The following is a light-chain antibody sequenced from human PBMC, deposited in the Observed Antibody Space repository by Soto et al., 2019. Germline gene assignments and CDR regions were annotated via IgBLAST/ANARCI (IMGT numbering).Light chain of an antibody. Sequence: EIVLTQSPGTLSLSPGERATLSCRASQSVSSRYLAWYQQKPGQAPRLLMYGASSRATGIPDRFSGSGSGTDTTLTISRLEPEDFAVYYCQQYGSSPPYTFGQGTKLEIK. CDR2: GAS. V-gene: IGKV3-20*01. J-gene: IGKJ2*01. CDR3: QQYGSSPPYT. CDR1: QSVSSRY.